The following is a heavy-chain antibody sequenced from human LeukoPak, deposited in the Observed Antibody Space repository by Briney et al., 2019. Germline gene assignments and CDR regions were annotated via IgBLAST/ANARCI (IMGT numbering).Heavy chain of an antibody. D-gene: IGHD6-13*01. Sequence: SETLSLTCAVSDYSISSSCYWGWIRRPPGKGLEWIGTIFHSGSTNYNPSLRSRVTISVDTSKNQFSLRLSSLTAADTAVYYCARQYSRSWSHFDSWGQGTLVTVSS. V-gene: IGHV4-38-2*01. CDR1: DYSISSSCY. CDR2: IFHSGST. J-gene: IGHJ4*02. CDR3: ARQYSRSWSHFDS.